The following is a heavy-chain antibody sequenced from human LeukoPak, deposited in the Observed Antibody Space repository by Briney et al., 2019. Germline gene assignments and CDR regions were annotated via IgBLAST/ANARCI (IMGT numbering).Heavy chain of an antibody. CDR3: ARDSAYGFDL. V-gene: IGHV3-74*01. CDR2: INADGSRS. D-gene: IGHD4-17*01. CDR1: GVTTFSRNW. Sequence: GGSLRLSCAASGVTTFSRNWMHWVRQAPGKGLVRVSHINADGSRSSYANSVKGRFTISRDNAKNTLYMQMNSLRAEDTAVYYCARDSAYGFDLWGQGALVTVSS. J-gene: IGHJ4*02.